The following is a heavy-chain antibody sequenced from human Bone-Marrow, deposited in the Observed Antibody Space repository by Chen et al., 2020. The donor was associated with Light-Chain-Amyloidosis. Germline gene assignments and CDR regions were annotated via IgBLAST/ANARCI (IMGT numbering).Heavy chain of an antibody. D-gene: IGHD5-18*01. J-gene: IGHJ4*02. V-gene: IGHV3-73*02. Sequence: EVQLVESGGGLVQPGGSLKLSCAASGFSFSDSAMHWVRQVSGKGLEWLGRIRSRANNYATTYAESVKGRFTISRDDSKNTASLQMNSLKPEDTALYYCSSIKSLDTALAEDYWGQGTLVTVSS. CDR2: IRSRANNYAT. CDR3: SSIKSLDTALAEDY. CDR1: GFSFSDSA.